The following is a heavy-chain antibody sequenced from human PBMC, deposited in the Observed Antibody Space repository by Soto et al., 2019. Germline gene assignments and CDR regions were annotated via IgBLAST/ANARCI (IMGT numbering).Heavy chain of an antibody. CDR1: GYTFTGYA. J-gene: IGHJ4*02. V-gene: IGHV1-3*05. CDR3: ARAVAVAADFDY. Sequence: QVQLVQSGAEEKKPGASVKVSCKASGYTFTGYAMHWVRQAPGQRLEWMGWINAGNGNTKYSQKSQGGVTMTRDTSASTADMELSSLRYEDTAVYDCARAVAVAADFDYWGQGTLVTVSS. CDR2: INAGNGNT. D-gene: IGHD6-19*01.